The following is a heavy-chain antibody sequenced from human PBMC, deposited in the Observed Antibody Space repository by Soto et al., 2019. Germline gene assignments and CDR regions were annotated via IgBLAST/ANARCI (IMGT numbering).Heavy chain of an antibody. D-gene: IGHD2-15*01. CDR2: IKGDGSRI. J-gene: IGHJ6*02. V-gene: IGHV3-74*01. Sequence: EVQLVESGGGVVQPGGSLRLSCAASGFTFSNYWIHWVRQAPGKGLVWVSRIKGDGSRIDYADSVKGRFTISRDNAKNTVYVQMNSLGDEDAAVYYCARGLPGYYGKDVWGQGTTVTVSS. CDR1: GFTFSNYW. CDR3: ARGLPGYYGKDV.